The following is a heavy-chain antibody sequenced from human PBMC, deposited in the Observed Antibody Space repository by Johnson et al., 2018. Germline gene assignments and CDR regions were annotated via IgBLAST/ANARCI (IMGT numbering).Heavy chain of an antibody. CDR3: AREARLQSGEAFDI. CDR1: GFTFSSYA. D-gene: IGHD5-24*01. V-gene: IGHV3-30-3*01. J-gene: IGHJ3*02. CDR2: ISYDGSNK. Sequence: QVQLVQSGGGVVQPGRSLRLSCAASGFTFSSYAMHWVRQAPGKGLEWVAVISYDGSNKYYADSVKGRFTISRDNAKNSLYLQMNSLRAEDTAVYYCAREARLQSGEAFDIWGQGTMVTVSS.